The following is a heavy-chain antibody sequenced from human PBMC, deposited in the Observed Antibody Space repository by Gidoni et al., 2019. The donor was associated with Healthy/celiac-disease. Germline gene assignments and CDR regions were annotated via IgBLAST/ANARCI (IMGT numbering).Heavy chain of an antibody. Sequence: QVQLVASGGGVVQPGRSLILSCAASGFTFSSYAMHWVRQAPGKGLEWVAVISYDGSNKYYADSVKGRFTISRDNSKNTLYLQMNSLRAEDTAVYYCARDRAKDLVFDYWGQGTLVTVSS. J-gene: IGHJ4*02. D-gene: IGHD3-10*01. CDR2: ISYDGSNK. CDR3: ARDRAKDLVFDY. V-gene: IGHV3-30-3*01. CDR1: GFTFSSYA.